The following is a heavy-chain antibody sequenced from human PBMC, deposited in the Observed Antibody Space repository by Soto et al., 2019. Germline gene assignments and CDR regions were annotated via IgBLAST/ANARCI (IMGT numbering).Heavy chain of an antibody. Sequence: SETLSLTCAVYGGSFSGYYWSWIRQPPGKGLEWIGEINHSGSTNYNPSLKSRVAISVDTSKNQFSLKLSSVTAADTAVYYCARGRGGYCTNGVCQPPYYYYYMDGWGKGTTVTVSS. CDR1: GGSFSGYY. V-gene: IGHV4-34*01. D-gene: IGHD2-8*01. CDR3: ARGRGGYCTNGVCQPPYYYYYMDG. J-gene: IGHJ6*03. CDR2: INHSGST.